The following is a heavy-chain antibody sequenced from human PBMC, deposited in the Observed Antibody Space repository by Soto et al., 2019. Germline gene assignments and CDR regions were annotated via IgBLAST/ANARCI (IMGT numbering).Heavy chain of an antibody. CDR3: ARAGITMIRGGAFDI. D-gene: IGHD3-22*01. Sequence: GASVKVSCKASGYTFTGYYMHWVRQAPGQGLEWMGWINTNSGGTNYAQKFQGWVTMTRDTSISTAYMELSRLRSDDTAVYYCARAGITMIRGGAFDIWGQGTMVTVSS. J-gene: IGHJ3*02. CDR2: INTNSGGT. CDR1: GYTFTGYY. V-gene: IGHV1-2*04.